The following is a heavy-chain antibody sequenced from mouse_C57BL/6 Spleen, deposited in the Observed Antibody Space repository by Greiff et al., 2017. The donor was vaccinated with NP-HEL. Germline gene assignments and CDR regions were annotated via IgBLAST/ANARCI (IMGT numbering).Heavy chain of an antibody. D-gene: IGHD4-1*01. CDR2: IHPNSGST. V-gene: IGHV1-64*01. Sequence: QVQLQQPGAELVKPGASVKLSCKASGYTFTSYWMHWVKQRPGQGLEWIGMIHPNSGSTNYNEKFKSKATLTVDKSSSTAYMQLSSLTSEDSAVYYCAREGSNWDVGGYWYFDVWGTGTTVTVSS. CDR3: AREGSNWDVGGYWYFDV. CDR1: GYTFTSYW. J-gene: IGHJ1*03.